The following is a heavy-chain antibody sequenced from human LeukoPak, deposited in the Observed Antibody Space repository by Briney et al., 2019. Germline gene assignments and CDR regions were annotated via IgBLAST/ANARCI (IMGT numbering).Heavy chain of an antibody. D-gene: IGHD3-9*01. V-gene: IGHV3-30*02. J-gene: IGHJ4*02. CDR2: IRYDGSNK. CDR1: GFIFSSYG. CDR3: ARTYYDILTGYNPYFDY. Sequence: GGSLRLSCAASGFIFSSYGMHWVRQAPGKGLEWVAFIRYDGSNKYYADSVKGRFTISRDNSKNTLYLQMNSLRAEDTAVYYCARTYYDILTGYNPYFDYWGQGILVTVSS.